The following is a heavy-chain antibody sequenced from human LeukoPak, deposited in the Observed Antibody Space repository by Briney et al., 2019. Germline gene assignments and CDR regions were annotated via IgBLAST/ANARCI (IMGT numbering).Heavy chain of an antibody. J-gene: IGHJ6*03. Sequence: SETLSLTCAVYGGYFSGYYWSWIRQPPGKGLEWIGEINHSGSTNYNPSLKSLVTISVDTSKNQFSLKLSSVTAADTAVYYCARSRYYDISGYYYYYMDVWGKGTTVTVSS. CDR1: GGYFSGYY. CDR2: INHSGST. D-gene: IGHD3-22*01. V-gene: IGHV4-34*01. CDR3: ARSRYYDISGYYYYYMDV.